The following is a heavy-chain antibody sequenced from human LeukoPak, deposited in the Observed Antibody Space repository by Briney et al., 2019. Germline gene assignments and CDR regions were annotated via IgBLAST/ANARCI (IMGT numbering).Heavy chain of an antibody. V-gene: IGHV3-30*02. J-gene: IGHJ4*02. CDR3: AKDFIAAGDY. CDR1: GFTFSDYS. CDR2: IRYDGSNK. D-gene: IGHD6-13*01. Sequence: GGSPRLSCAASGFTFSDYSMNWVRQAPGKGLEWVAFIRYDGSNKYYADSVKGRFTISRDNSKNALYLQMNSLRAEDTAVYYCAKDFIAAGDYWGQGTLVTVSS.